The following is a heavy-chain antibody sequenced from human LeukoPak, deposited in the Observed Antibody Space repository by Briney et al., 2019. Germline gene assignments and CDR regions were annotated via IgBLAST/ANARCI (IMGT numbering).Heavy chain of an antibody. CDR1: GFTFSSYA. J-gene: IGHJ4*02. Sequence: RGSLRLSCAASGFTFSSYAMNWVRQAPGKGLEWVSSISGSGGSTFYTDSVKGRFTISRDNSKNTLYLQMNSLRADDTAVYYCTRSFRGYDLYYFDYWGQGILVTVSS. CDR2: ISGSGGST. V-gene: IGHV3-23*01. CDR3: TRSFRGYDLYYFDY. D-gene: IGHD5-12*01.